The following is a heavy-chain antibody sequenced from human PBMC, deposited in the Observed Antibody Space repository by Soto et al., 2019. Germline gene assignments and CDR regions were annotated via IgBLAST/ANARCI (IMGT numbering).Heavy chain of an antibody. CDR3: AHHTITPATNWFDP. V-gene: IGHV2-5*01. CDR1: GFSLTTSGVG. J-gene: IGHJ5*02. CDR2: IYWNDDK. D-gene: IGHD2-2*01. Sequence: SGPTLVNPTQTLTLTCTFSGFSLTTSGVGVGWIRQPPGKALEWLALIYWNDDKRYSPSLRGRLTITKDTSKNQVVLAMTNMDPVDAATYYCAHHTITPATNWFDPWGLGTLVTVSS.